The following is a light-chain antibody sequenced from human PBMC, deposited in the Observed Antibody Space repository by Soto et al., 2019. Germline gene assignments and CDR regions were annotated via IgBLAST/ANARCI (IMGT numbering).Light chain of an antibody. Sequence: AIQMTQSPSSFSASTGDRVTITCRARQGIRSYLAWYQQKPGKAPKLLIYAASTLQSGVPSRFSGSGSGTDFPLIISCLQAEDFATYYFQQDYSDPLTFGGGTNVEIK. CDR3: QQDYSDPLT. CDR1: QGIRSY. CDR2: AAS. V-gene: IGKV1-8*01. J-gene: IGKJ4*01.